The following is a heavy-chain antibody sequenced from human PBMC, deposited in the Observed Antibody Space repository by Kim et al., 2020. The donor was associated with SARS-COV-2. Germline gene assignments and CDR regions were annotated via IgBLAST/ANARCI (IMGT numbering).Heavy chain of an antibody. CDR3: VGDTSVVTSPEY. CDR2: INPNSGGT. Sequence: ASVKVSCKASGNTFTGYYMHWVRQAPGQGLEWMGRINPNSGGTNYAQKFQGRVTLTRDTSISTAYMELSRPRSDDTAVYYCVGDTSVVTSPEYWGQGTLVTVSS. V-gene: IGHV1-2*06. D-gene: IGHD2-21*02. CDR1: GNTFTGYY. J-gene: IGHJ4*02.